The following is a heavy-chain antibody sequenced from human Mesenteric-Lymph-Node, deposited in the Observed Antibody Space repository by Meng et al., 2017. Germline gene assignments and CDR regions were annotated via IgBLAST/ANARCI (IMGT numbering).Heavy chain of an antibody. D-gene: IGHD2-15*01. CDR3: ARRGSRNGWSVDY. Sequence: QVRAQQWGEGLLKPPGTLSLTCGVYGGSLSDYHWNWIRQPPGKGLEWIGQINPSGDTNYSPSLKSRVTISVDTSKNQFSLKLNSVTAADTAVYYCARRGSRNGWSVDYWGQGTLVTVSS. CDR2: INPSGDT. CDR1: GGSLSDYH. V-gene: IGHV4-34*01. J-gene: IGHJ4*02.